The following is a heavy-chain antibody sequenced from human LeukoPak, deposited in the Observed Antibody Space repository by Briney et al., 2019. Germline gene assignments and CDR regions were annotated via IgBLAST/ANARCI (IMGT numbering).Heavy chain of an antibody. Sequence: SETLSLTCSVSGDSISSFSYFWGWIRQSPGQGLEWIGSSSYTGSTNYNPSLKGRATISLDTSKIPFSLILSPVTAADTSLYYCARENHLAAIHRFEPWGQGILVTVSS. V-gene: IGHV4-39*07. J-gene: IGHJ5*02. CDR2: SSYTGST. D-gene: IGHD2-2*02. CDR1: GDSISSFSYF. CDR3: ARENHLAAIHRFEP.